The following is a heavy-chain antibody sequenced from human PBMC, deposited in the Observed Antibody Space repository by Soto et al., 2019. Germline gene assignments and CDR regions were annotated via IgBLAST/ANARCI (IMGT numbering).Heavy chain of an antibody. J-gene: IGHJ4*02. CDR1: GFTFSTHW. CDR3: VRDGERSGDAGDS. V-gene: IGHV3-74*01. Sequence: EVQLVESGGALVQPGGSLRLSCAASGFTFSTHWMHWVHQAPGKGLMWISRIKGDGSGAIYADSVRGRFTISRDNAKSTLYLQMDSLRAEDTAVYYCVRDGERSGDAGDSWGQGTQVTVSS. CDR2: IKGDGSGA. D-gene: IGHD1-26*01.